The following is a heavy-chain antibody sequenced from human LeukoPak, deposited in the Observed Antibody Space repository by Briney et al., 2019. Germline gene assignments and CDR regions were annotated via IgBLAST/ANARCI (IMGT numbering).Heavy chain of an antibody. CDR2: IWYDGSNK. CDR1: GFTFSSYG. Sequence: PGGSLRLSCAASGFTFSSYGMHWVRQAPGKGLEWVAVIWYDGSNKYSADSVKGRFTISRDNSKNTLYLQMNSLRAEDTAVCYCAKGWRGDYAPVYFDYWGQVTLVTVSS. J-gene: IGHJ4*02. CDR3: AKGWRGDYAPVYFDY. V-gene: IGHV3-33*06. D-gene: IGHD4-17*01.